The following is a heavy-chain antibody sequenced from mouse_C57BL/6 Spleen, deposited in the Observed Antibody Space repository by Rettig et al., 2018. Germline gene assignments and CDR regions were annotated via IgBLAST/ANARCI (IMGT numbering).Heavy chain of an antibody. D-gene: IGHD2-3*01. J-gene: IGHJ4*01. Sequence: WVRRAPGKGLEWIGEINPDSSTINYAPSLKDKFIISRDNAKNTLYLQMSKVRSEDTALFYCARLGYYGAMNYWGQGTSVTVSS. V-gene: IGHV4-1*01. CDR2: INPDSSTI. CDR3: ARLGYYGAMNY.